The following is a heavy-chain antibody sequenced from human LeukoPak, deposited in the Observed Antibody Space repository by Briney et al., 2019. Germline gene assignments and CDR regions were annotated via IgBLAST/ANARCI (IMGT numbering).Heavy chain of an antibody. CDR2: INSDGGRT. CDR1: GFTFSSFE. CDR3: ARGRNGFFDY. D-gene: IGHD5-24*01. J-gene: IGHJ4*01. V-gene: IGHV3-74*01. Sequence: GGSLKLSCAASGFTFSSFEMNWVRQAPGKGLVWVSQINSDGGRTRYADSVKGRLTISRDNAKNTVYLQMNSLRTDDTAMYYCARGRNGFFDYWGHGTLVTVSS.